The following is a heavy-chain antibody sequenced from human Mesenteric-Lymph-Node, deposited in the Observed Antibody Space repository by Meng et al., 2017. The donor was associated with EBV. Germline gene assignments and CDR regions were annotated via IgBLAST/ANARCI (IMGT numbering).Heavy chain of an antibody. Sequence: QVWCSGVLKSCETLSLTCGVYGGSLSGYYWSWIRQPPGKGLEWIGEINHSGVASYNPSLRSRVTISLDTSKNQFSLKLNSVTAADTAVYYCASRGDGIYSNYDWFDRWGQGTLVTGSS. V-gene: IGHV4-34*01. CDR2: INHSGVA. J-gene: IGHJ5*02. CDR1: GGSLSGYY. D-gene: IGHD4-11*01. CDR3: ASRGDGIYSNYDWFDR.